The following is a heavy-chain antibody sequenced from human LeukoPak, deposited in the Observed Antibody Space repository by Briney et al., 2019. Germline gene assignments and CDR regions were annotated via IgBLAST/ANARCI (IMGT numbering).Heavy chain of an antibody. V-gene: IGHV4-34*01. J-gene: IGHJ4*02. D-gene: IGHD3-22*01. CDR1: GGSFSGYY. Sequence: PSETLSLTCAVYGGSFSGYYWSWIRQPPGKELEWIGEINHSGSTNYNPSLKSRVTISVDTSKNQFSLKLSSVTAADTAVYYCARGLGSDYYDSSGYSPFDYWGQGTLVTVSS. CDR3: ARGLGSDYYDSSGYSPFDY. CDR2: INHSGST.